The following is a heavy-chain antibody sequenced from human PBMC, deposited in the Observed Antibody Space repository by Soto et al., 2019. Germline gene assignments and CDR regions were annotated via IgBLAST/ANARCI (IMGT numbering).Heavy chain of an antibody. Sequence: SETQCLRKSVAEGTSRDHDGSWIRKKPGKGLEWIGYIYYSGSTNYNPSLKSRVTISVDTSKNQFSLKLSSVTAADTAVYFCARLGSGYDWFISAYWGQGTPVPVSS. CDR3: ARLGSGYDWFISAY. D-gene: IGHD5-12*01. V-gene: IGHV4-59*11. J-gene: IGHJ4*02. CDR2: IYYSGST. CDR1: EGTSRDHD.